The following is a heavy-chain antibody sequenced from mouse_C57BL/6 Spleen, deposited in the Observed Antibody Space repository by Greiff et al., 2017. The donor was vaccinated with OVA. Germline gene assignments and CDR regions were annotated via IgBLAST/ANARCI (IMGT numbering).Heavy chain of an antibody. CDR1: GFTFSSYA. D-gene: IGHD1-1*01. CDR2: ISDGGSYT. J-gene: IGHJ2*01. V-gene: IGHV5-4*01. Sequence: DVQLVESGGGLVKPGGSLKLSCAASGFTFSSYAMSWVRQTPEKRLEWVATISDGGSYTYYPDNVKGRFTISRDNAKNNLYLQMSHLKSEDTAMYYCATYYYGSSPFEYWGQGTTLTVSS. CDR3: ATYYYGSSPFEY.